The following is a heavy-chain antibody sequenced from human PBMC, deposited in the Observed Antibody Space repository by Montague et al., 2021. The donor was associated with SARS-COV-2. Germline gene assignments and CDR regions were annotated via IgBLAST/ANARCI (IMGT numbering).Heavy chain of an antibody. J-gene: IGHJ4*02. CDR2: INHSGST. Sequence: SETLSLTCAVYGGSFSGYYWSWIRRPPGKGLEWIGEINHSGSTNYNPSLKSRVTISVDTSKNQFSLKLSSVTAADTAVYYCARNPWYYYDSSGYYLDYWGQGTLVTVSP. CDR1: GGSFSGYY. V-gene: IGHV4-34*01. D-gene: IGHD3-22*01. CDR3: ARNPWYYYDSSGYYLDY.